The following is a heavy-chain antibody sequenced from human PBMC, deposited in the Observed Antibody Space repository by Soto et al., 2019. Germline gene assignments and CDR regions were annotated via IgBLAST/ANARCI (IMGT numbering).Heavy chain of an antibody. V-gene: IGHV4-31*03. CDR1: GASISSGGSY. J-gene: IGHJ6*02. Sequence: LSLTCTVSGASISSGGSYWTWIRQHPGKGLEWIGYTYYIGSPYYNPSLQSRVTISVDTSKNQVSLKLSSVTAADTAVYYCARAGGTVAAINFYGLDVWGQGTTVTVSS. D-gene: IGHD1-26*01. CDR3: ARAGGTVAAINFYGLDV. CDR2: TYYIGSP.